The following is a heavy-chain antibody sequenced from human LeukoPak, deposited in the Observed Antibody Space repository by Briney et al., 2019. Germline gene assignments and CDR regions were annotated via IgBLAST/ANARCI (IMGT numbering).Heavy chain of an antibody. Sequence: SETLSLTCSVSGGSISNYYWGWIRQPPGKRLEWIGYIYYSGSTYYNPSLKSRATISVDTSKNQFSLQLSSVTAADTAVCFCARVPPYNSGYGGFDYWGQGTLVTVSS. V-gene: IGHV4-59*01. D-gene: IGHD5-18*01. CDR1: GGSISNYY. CDR2: IYYSGST. J-gene: IGHJ4*02. CDR3: ARVPPYNSGYGGFDY.